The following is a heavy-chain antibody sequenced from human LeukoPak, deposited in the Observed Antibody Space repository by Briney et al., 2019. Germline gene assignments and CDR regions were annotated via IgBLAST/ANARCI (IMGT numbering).Heavy chain of an antibody. CDR2: ISTYHGNT. V-gene: IGHV1-18*01. CDR3: ARVPRPSYETSGYYLDF. CDR1: GYTFTTYD. Sequence: GASVKVSCKASGYTFTTYDIGWVRQAPGQGLEWMGWISTYHGNTNYAQKFQGRVTLTTETPTSIVSLELRSLRSDDTAVYYCARVPRPSYETSGYYLDFWGQGTLVTVSS. J-gene: IGHJ4*02. D-gene: IGHD3-22*01.